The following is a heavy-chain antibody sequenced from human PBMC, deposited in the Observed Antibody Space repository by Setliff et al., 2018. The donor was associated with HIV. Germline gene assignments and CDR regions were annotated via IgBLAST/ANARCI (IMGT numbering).Heavy chain of an antibody. V-gene: IGHV4-34*09. Sequence: ASETLSLTCAVYGGSFNDYYWSWIRQPPGKGLEWIGEINLSGSTNYNPSLKSRVTISIDTSKNQFSLKLSSVTAADTAVYFCARGRGSSSSWPIDYWGQGTLVTVSS. CDR2: INLSGST. D-gene: IGHD6-13*01. CDR1: GGSFNDYY. CDR3: ARGRGSSSSWPIDY. J-gene: IGHJ4*02.